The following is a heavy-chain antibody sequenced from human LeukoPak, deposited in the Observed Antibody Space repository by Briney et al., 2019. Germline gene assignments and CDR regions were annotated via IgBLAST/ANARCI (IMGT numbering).Heavy chain of an antibody. CDR1: GFTFSDYG. CDR2: ISGSGGST. CDR3: AKSYYYDSSGYYYGDY. J-gene: IGHJ4*02. V-gene: IGHV3-23*01. D-gene: IGHD3-22*01. Sequence: GGSLRLSCAGSGFTFSDYGMNWVRQAPGKGLEWVSAISGSGGSTYYADSVKGRFTISRDNSKNTLYLQMNSLRAEDTAVYYCAKSYYYDSSGYYYGDYWGQGTLVTVSS.